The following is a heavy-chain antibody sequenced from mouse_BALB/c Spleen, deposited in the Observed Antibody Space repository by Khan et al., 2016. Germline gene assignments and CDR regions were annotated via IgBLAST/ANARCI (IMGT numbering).Heavy chain of an antibody. D-gene: IGHD1-1*01. CDR2: IDPANGNT. Sequence: VQLKQSGAESVKPGASVKLSCTATGFNIKDTYMYWVKQRPEQGLEWIGRIDPANGNTKYVPKFQGKATITTDTSSNTAYLQLSSLTSEDTAVYYGARGLYYYGSSYYAMHYWGQGTSVTVSS. J-gene: IGHJ4*01. CDR3: ARGLYYYGSSYYAMHY. CDR1: GFNIKDTY. V-gene: IGHV14-3*02.